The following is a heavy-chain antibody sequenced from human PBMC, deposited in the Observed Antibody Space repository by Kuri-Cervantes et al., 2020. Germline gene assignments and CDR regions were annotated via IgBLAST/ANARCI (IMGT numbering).Heavy chain of an antibody. CDR1: GGSFSGYF. CDR3: ARLPGSNWFDP. Sequence: SETLSLTCAVYGGSFSGYFWSWIRQPPGKGLEWIGSIYHSGSTYYNPSLKSRVTISVDTSKNQFSLKLSSVTAADTAVYYCARLPGSNWFDPWGQGTLVTVSS. V-gene: IGHV4-34*01. J-gene: IGHJ5*02. D-gene: IGHD2-15*01. CDR2: IYHSGST.